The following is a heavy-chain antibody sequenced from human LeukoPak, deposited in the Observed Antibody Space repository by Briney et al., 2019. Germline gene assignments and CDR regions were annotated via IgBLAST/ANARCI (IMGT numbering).Heavy chain of an antibody. V-gene: IGHV3-20*04. D-gene: IGHD3-22*01. CDR3: AKTDISGYSHFDY. Sequence: PGGSLRLSCAASGFTFDDYGMSWVRQAPGKGLEWVSGINWNGGSTGYADSVKGRFTISRDNSKNSLYLQMNSLRTEDTALYYCAKTDISGYSHFDYWGQGTLVTVSS. CDR1: GFTFDDYG. J-gene: IGHJ4*02. CDR2: INWNGGST.